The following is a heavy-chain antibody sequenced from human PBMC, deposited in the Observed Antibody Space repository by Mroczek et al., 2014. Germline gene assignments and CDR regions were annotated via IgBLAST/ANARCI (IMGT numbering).Heavy chain of an antibody. D-gene: IGHD5-18*01. V-gene: IGHV1-18*01. J-gene: IGHJ6*01. CDR2: ISAYNGNT. Sequence: QVQLVQSGAEVKKPGASVKVSCKASGYTFTSYGISWVRQAPGQGLEWMGWISAYNGNTNYAQKLQGRVTMTTDTSTSTAYMELRSLRSDDTAVYYCARGKXLWLRGGYRVARGGMDVVGAKGTTGHPSPQ. CDR3: ARGKXLWLRGGYRVARGGMDV. CDR1: GYTFTSYG.